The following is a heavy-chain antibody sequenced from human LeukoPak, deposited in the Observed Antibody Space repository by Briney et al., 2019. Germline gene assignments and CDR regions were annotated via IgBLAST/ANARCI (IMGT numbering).Heavy chain of an antibody. CDR2: ISAYNGNT. V-gene: IGHV1-18*01. CDR1: GYTFTSYR. CDR3: ARGGIVVVPLYYYYMDV. D-gene: IGHD2-2*01. J-gene: IGHJ6*03. Sequence: ASGKVSCKAPGYTFTSYRISWVRQAPGQGLEWMGWISAYNGNTNYAQKLQGRVNMTKDTSKSTAYMELRSLRSDDTAVYYCARGGIVVVPLYYYYMDVWGKGTTVTVSS.